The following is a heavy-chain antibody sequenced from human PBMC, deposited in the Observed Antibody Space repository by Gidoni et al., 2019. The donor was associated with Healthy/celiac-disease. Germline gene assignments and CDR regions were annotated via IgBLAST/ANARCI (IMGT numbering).Heavy chain of an antibody. CDR1: GFTFGDYA. CDR3: TRDVALGSGSYYNAFYYYYGMDV. D-gene: IGHD3-10*01. CDR2: IRSKAYGGTT. J-gene: IGHJ6*02. Sequence: EVQLVESGGGLVKPGRSLRLSCTASGFTFGDYAMSWFRQAPGKGLEWVGFIRSKAYGGTTEYAASVKGRFTISRDDSKSIAYLQMNSLKTEDTAVYYCTRDVALGSGSYYNAFYYYYGMDVWGQGTTVTVSS. V-gene: IGHV3-49*05.